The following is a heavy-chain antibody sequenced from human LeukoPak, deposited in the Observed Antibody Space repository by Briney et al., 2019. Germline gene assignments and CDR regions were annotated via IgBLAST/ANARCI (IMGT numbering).Heavy chain of an antibody. CDR3: ARDRVVYGDYGPYDYYYYMDV. D-gene: IGHD4-17*01. V-gene: IGHV3-7*01. Sequence: PGGSLRLSCAASGFTVSSNYMSWVRQAPGKGLEWVANIKQDGSEKYYVDSVKGRFTISRDNAKNSLYLQMNSLRAEDTAVYYCARDRVVYGDYGPYDYYYYMDVWGKGTTVTISS. CDR2: IKQDGSEK. CDR1: GFTVSSNY. J-gene: IGHJ6*03.